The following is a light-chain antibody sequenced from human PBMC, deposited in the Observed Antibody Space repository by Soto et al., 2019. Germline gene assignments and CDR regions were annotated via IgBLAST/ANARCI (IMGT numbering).Light chain of an antibody. Sequence: EIVVTQSPATLSVSPGERATLSCRASQGITSNLAWYQHKPGQAPRLLIYGGTYRATGTPARFCGSGSGTDFTLTISSLQSEDFAVYYCQHYSNWLWTFGQGTKVEIK. CDR3: QHYSNWLWT. CDR1: QGITSN. V-gene: IGKV3-15*01. CDR2: GGT. J-gene: IGKJ1*01.